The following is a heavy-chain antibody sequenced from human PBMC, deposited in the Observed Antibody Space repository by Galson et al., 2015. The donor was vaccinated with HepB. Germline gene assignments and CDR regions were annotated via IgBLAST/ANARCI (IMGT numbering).Heavy chain of an antibody. V-gene: IGHV1-24*01. Sequence: SVKVSCKVSGYTLTDLFMHWVRQAPGQGLEWMGGFDPEDGKKVYAQKFQGRVTMTEDTSTDTAYMRLSSLRSDDTAVYYCAPAIVRKGSPDFWGQGTLVTVSS. D-gene: IGHD2/OR15-2a*01. CDR2: FDPEDGKK. J-gene: IGHJ4*02. CDR3: APAIVRKGSPDF. CDR1: GYTLTDLF.